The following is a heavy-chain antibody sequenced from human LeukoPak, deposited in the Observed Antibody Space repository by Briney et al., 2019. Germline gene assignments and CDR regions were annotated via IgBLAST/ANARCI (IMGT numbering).Heavy chain of an antibody. V-gene: IGHV4-34*01. CDR1: GGSFSGYY. D-gene: IGHD3-10*01. CDR2: INHSGST. CDR3: ASASGYGSGSYVDY. J-gene: IGHJ4*02. Sequence: SETLSLTCAVYGGSFSGYYWSWIRQPPGKGLEWIGEINHSGSTNYNPSLKSRVTISVDTSKNQFSLKLSSVTAADTAVYYCASASGYGSGSYVDYWGQGTLVTVSS.